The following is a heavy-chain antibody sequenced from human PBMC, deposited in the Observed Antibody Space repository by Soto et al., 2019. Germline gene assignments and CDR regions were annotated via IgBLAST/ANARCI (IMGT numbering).Heavy chain of an antibody. V-gene: IGHV3-33*01. J-gene: IGHJ5*02. D-gene: IGHD3-16*01. CDR1: GFTFSRHG. Sequence: QVQLVESGGGVVQPGRSLRLSCAASGFTFSRHGMYWVRQAPGKGLEWVAAIWYDGSNTYYADSVKGRFTISRDNSKNTLYLQMNSLRAEDTARFYCSRERGGSPGWFDPWGQGTLVTASS. CDR3: SRERGGSPGWFDP. CDR2: IWYDGSNT.